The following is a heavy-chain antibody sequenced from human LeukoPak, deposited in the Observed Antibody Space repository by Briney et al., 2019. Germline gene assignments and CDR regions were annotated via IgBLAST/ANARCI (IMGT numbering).Heavy chain of an antibody. Sequence: PSETLSLTCTVSGGSISSGSYYWSWIRQPAGKVLEWIGRIYTSGSTNYNPSLKSRVTISIDTSKNQFSLKLSSVTAADTAVYYCARAEGSVVPAAYFDYWGQGTLVTVSS. CDR3: ARAEGSVVPAAYFDY. D-gene: IGHD2-2*01. J-gene: IGHJ4*02. CDR1: GGSISSGSYY. V-gene: IGHV4-61*02. CDR2: IYTSGST.